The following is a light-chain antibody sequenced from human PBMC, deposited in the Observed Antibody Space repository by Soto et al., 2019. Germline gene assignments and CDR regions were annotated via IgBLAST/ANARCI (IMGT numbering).Light chain of an antibody. Sequence: EIVMTQSPATLSLSPGERAALSCRASQSINSELAWYQQKPGQPPRLLIYGASTRATGVPARFTGSESGSEFTLTISGLQSEDFAGYYCQQGHNLPLTFGQGTRLEI. CDR3: QQGHNLPLT. J-gene: IGKJ2*01. CDR2: GAS. CDR1: QSINSE. V-gene: IGKV3-15*01.